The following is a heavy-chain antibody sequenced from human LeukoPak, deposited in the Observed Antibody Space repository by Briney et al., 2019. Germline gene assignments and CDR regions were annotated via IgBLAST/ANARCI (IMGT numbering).Heavy chain of an antibody. CDR3: ARDPRTYYFDY. D-gene: IGHD3-16*01. CDR2: INHSGST. Sequence: SETLSLTCAVSGGSISSSNWWSWVRQPPGKGLEWIGEINHSGSTNYNPSLKSRVTISVDTSKNQFSLKLSSVTAADTAVYYCARDPRTYYFDYWGQGTLVTVSS. CDR1: GGSISSSNW. V-gene: IGHV4-4*02. J-gene: IGHJ4*02.